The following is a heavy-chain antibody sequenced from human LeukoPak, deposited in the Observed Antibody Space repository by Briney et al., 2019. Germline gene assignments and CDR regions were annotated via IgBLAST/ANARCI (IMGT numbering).Heavy chain of an antibody. CDR1: GYSFTGSA. J-gene: IGHJ5*02. CDR3: ARALTGVGSSSRLHWFDP. Sequence: ASVKVSCKASGYSFTGSAMNWVRQAPGQRLEWMGWINTNTGNPTYAQGFTGRFVFSLDTSVSTAYIQISSLKTEDTAVYYCARALTGVGSSSRLHWFDPWGQGTLVTVSS. V-gene: IGHV7-4-1*02. D-gene: IGHD6-6*01. CDR2: INTNTGNP.